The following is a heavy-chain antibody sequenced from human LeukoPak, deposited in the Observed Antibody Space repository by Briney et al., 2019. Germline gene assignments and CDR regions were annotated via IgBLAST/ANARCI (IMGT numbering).Heavy chain of an antibody. V-gene: IGHV3-9*01. Sequence: PGGSLRPSCAASGFTFDDYAMHWVRQAPGKGLEWVSGISWNSGSIGYADSVKGRFTISRDNAKNSLYLQMNSLRAEDTALYYCAKASTVTKGDFDYWGQGTLVTVSS. CDR1: GFTFDDYA. D-gene: IGHD4-17*01. CDR3: AKASTVTKGDFDY. J-gene: IGHJ4*02. CDR2: ISWNSGSI.